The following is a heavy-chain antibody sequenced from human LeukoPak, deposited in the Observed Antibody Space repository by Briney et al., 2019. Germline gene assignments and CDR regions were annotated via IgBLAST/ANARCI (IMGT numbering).Heavy chain of an antibody. V-gene: IGHV3-7*01. CDR3: ARGSSIY. CDR1: GFTFSSYW. D-gene: IGHD6-6*01. Sequence: GGSLRLSCAAPGFTFSSYWMSWVRQAPGKGLEWVANIKQDGSEKYYVDSVKGRFTISRDNAKNSLYLQMNSLRAEDTAVYYCARGSSIYWGQGTLVTVSS. CDR2: IKQDGSEK. J-gene: IGHJ4*02.